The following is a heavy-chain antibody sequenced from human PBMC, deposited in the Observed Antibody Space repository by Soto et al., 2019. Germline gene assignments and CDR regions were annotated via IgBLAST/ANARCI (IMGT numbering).Heavy chain of an antibody. CDR2: IIRIFERP. V-gene: IGHV1-69*06. CDR3: ARRVDYSANSFQH. D-gene: IGHD4-4*01. J-gene: IGHJ1*01. CDR1: GDTFSSRA. Sequence: QVQLIQSGAEVKKPGSSVKVSCQTSGDTFSSRAINWVRQAPGQGLEWVGGIIRIFERPTYAQKFQGRVTITADRSTSTVNMELSILTSEDTAVYYCARRVDYSANSFQHWGQGTLVFVSS.